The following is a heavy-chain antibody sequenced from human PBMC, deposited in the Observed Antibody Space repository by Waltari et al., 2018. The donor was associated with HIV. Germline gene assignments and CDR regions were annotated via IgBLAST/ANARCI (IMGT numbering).Heavy chain of an antibody. V-gene: IGHV4-30-2*01. CDR1: GGSISSGGYS. Sequence: QLQLQESGSGLVKPSQTLSLTCAVSGGSISSGGYSWTWIRQPPGKGLEWIGYISQSGTTYYNPSLQSRVTISLDRSKNQVSLKLRSVTAADTAVYYCARDRLSVTTRGGYYYGLDVWGQGTTVTVSS. CDR2: ISQSGTT. CDR3: ARDRLSVTTRGGYYYGLDV. J-gene: IGHJ6*02. D-gene: IGHD4-17*01.